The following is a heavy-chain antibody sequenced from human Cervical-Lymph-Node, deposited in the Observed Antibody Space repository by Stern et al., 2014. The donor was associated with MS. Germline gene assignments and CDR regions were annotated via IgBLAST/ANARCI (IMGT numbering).Heavy chain of an antibody. CDR1: GGSISRGDYY. CDR2: IYNTGIT. CDR3: ARDVYQPSLYSYDMDV. J-gene: IGHJ6*02. V-gene: IGHV4-30-4*08. Sequence: QVQLQESGPGLVKPSQTLSVTCTVSGGSISRGDYYWSWIRQSPGKGLEWIGYIYNTGITSYNPSLKGRVTMSMDMSKTHFPRSLVSVTAADTAVYYCARDVYQPSLYSYDMDVWGQGTTVTVSS. D-gene: IGHD2-2*01.